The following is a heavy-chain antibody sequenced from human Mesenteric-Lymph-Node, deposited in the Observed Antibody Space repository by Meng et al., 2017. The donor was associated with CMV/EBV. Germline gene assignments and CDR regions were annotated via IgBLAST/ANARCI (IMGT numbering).Heavy chain of an antibody. V-gene: IGHV5-51*01. CDR3: ARQKSSYYNGMDV. D-gene: IGHD5/OR15-5a*01. Sequence: KVSCKASGYSFDTYWIGWVRQMPGKGLEWMGVIYPGDSDTTYSPSFEGQVTMSADKSITTAYLHWSSLKASDTAMYYCARQKSSYYNGMDVWGQGTTVTVSS. CDR1: GYSFDTYW. J-gene: IGHJ6*02. CDR2: IYPGDSDT.